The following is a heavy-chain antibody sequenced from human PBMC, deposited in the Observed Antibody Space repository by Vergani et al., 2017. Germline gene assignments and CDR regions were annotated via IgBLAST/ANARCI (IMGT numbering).Heavy chain of an antibody. CDR1: GGSFSDYY. D-gene: IGHD3-16*02. V-gene: IGHV4-34*01. CDR3: ASIARAPTRRNPPPDY. J-gene: IGHJ4*02. Sequence: QVQLQEWGAGLLKTSETLSLTCGVSGGSFSDYYSSWIRQAPGMGLEWIGEVNHGGSTNYNPSLKSRVSISVDTSKNQFSLQLTSVTAAYSALYFCASIARAPTRRNPPPDYWGQGILVTVSS. CDR2: VNHGGST.